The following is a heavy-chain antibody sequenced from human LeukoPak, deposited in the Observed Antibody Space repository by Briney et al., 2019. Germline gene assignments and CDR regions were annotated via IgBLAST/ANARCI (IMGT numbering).Heavy chain of an antibody. V-gene: IGHV4-59*01. CDR2: IYYTGST. CDR1: GGSISTYY. CDR3: ARGGNYWPQWWFDP. D-gene: IGHD1-26*01. Sequence: SETLSLTCTVSGGSISTYYWSWIRQPPGKGLEWIGYIYYTGSTSYNPSLKSRVTMSLDASKNQFSLELNSVTPANTAVYYCARGGNYWPQWWFDPWGRGTLVSVSS. J-gene: IGHJ5*02.